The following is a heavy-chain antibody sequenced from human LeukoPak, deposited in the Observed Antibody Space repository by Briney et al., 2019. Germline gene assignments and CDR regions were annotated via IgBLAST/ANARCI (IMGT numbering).Heavy chain of an antibody. Sequence: PGGSLRLSCAASGFTFSSYEMNWVRQAPGKGLEWVGLITTKNAGGTPEYAASVRGRFTISRDDSRSIAYLQLNSLKGEDTAVYFCTREVERGGSYWGGDSWGQGTLVTVSS. V-gene: IGHV3-49*04. CDR2: ITTKNAGGTP. J-gene: IGHJ4*02. D-gene: IGHD1-26*01. CDR3: TREVERGGSYWGGDS. CDR1: GFTFSSYE.